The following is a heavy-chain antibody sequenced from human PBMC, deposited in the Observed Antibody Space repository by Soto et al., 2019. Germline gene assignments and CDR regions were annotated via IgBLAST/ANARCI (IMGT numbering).Heavy chain of an antibody. J-gene: IGHJ6*02. Sequence: QVQLQESGPGLVKPSQTLSLTCTVSGGSISSGGYYWSWIRQHPGKGLEWIGYIYYSGSTYYNPSLKSRVTISVDTSKNQVSLKLSSVTAADTAVYYCARDRPLSTFGGVNFGTVYGMDVWGQGTTVTVSS. CDR1: GGSISSGGYY. CDR3: ARDRPLSTFGGVNFGTVYGMDV. V-gene: IGHV4-31*03. CDR2: IYYSGST. D-gene: IGHD3-16*01.